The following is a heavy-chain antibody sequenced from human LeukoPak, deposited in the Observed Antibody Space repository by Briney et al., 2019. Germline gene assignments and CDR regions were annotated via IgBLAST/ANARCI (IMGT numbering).Heavy chain of an antibody. CDR1: GFTFNTYV. CDR2: LSYDGSNI. J-gene: IGHJ4*02. CDR3: ARGLSGYASSLGY. V-gene: IGHV3-30*04. D-gene: IGHD6-6*01. Sequence: GGSLRLSCAASGFTFNTYVMHWVRQAPGKGLEWVALLSYDGSNIYYTDSVKGRFTISRDNAKNTLYLQMNSLRAEDTAVYYCARGLSGYASSLGYWGQGALVTVSA.